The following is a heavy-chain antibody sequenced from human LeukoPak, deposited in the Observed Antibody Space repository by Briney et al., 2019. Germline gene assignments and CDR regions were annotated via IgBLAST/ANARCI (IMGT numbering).Heavy chain of an antibody. V-gene: IGHV4-4*08. CDR1: GGSISSHY. CDR2: IYNSGST. CDR3: ARRAIGGGFDY. D-gene: IGHD6-25*01. Sequence: SETLSLTCSVSGGSISSHYWSWIRKPPGKGLEWIGSIYNSGSTYYNPSLKSRVTISVDTSKNQFSLKLSSVTAADTAVYYCARRAIGGGFDYWGQGTRVTVSS. J-gene: IGHJ4*02.